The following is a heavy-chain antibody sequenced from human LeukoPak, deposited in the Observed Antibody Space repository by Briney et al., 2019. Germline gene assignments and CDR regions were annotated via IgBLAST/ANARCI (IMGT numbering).Heavy chain of an antibody. D-gene: IGHD2-2*02. CDR2: IYSGGST. V-gene: IGHV3-53*01. J-gene: IGHJ4*02. Sequence: GRSLSLSCAAYGFTVSSNYMSWVSQAPGKGLEWVSLIYSGGSTYYADYVKCRFTSSRDNSKNTLYLQMNSLRAEDTSVYCCARWACSSTSCYIDYWGQGTLVTVSS. CDR3: ARWACSSTSCYIDY. CDR1: GFTVSSNY.